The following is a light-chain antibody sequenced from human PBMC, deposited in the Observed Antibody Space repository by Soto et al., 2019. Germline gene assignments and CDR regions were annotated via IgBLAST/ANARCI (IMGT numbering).Light chain of an antibody. CDR2: GAS. CDR3: QKYNRAPWT. J-gene: IGKJ1*01. V-gene: IGKV1-27*01. CDR1: EDISNY. Sequence: DIQMTQSPSSLSASVGARVTITCRASEDISNYLAWYQQKPGKVPKLLIYGASTLQSGITSRFSGSGSGTDCTLTISSLQTEDVATYYCQKYNRAPWTFGQGTKVESK.